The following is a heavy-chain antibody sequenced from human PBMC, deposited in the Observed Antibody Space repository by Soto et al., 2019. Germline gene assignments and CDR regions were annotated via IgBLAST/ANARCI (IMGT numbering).Heavy chain of an antibody. V-gene: IGHV4-30-4*01. J-gene: IGHJ4*02. CDR3: ARGRQYPPLAFDY. CDR1: GGSISSGDYY. D-gene: IGHD2-2*01. CDR2: IYYSGST. Sequence: TLSLTCTVSGGSISSGDYYWSWIRQPPGKGLEWIGYIYYSGSTYYNPSLKSRVTISVDTSKNQFSLKLSSVTAADTAVYYCARGRQYPPLAFDYWGQGTLVTVSS.